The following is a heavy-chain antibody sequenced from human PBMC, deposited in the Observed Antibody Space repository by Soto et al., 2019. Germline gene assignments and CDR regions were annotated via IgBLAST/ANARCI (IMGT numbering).Heavy chain of an antibody. CDR3: AHRVLRTVFGLVTTTAIYFDF. D-gene: IGHD3-3*01. Sequence: QITLNESGPTQVNPRQTLTLTCTFSGFSLTTSGVGVGWIRQSPGKAPAWLALIYWDDDKRYSPSLKSRLTITKDTSKNQVVLTMADLDPADTATYYCAHRVLRTVFGLVTTTAIYFDFWGQGTPVAVSS. CDR1: GFSLTTSGVG. CDR2: IYWDDDK. J-gene: IGHJ4*02. V-gene: IGHV2-5*02.